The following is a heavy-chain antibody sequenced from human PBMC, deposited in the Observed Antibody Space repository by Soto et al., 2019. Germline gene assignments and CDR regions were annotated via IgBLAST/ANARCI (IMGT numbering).Heavy chain of an antibody. V-gene: IGHV1-69*01. J-gene: IGHJ6*02. CDR3: ARDPKGIAARRVGYYYYGMDV. CDR1: GGTFSSYA. D-gene: IGHD6-6*01. Sequence: QVQLVQSGAEVKKPGSSVKVSCKASGGTFSSYAISWVRQAPGQGLEWMGGIIPILGTANYAQKFQGRVTITADESTSTAYMELSSLRSEDTAVYYCARDPKGIAARRVGYYYYGMDVWGQGTTVTVSS. CDR2: IIPILGTA.